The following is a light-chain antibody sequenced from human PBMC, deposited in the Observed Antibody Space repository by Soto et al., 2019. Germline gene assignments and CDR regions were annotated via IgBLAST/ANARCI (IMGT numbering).Light chain of an antibody. CDR3: QQHSSNPLT. CDR2: WAS. V-gene: IGKV4-1*01. CDR1: QSVLDSSNNKNY. J-gene: IGKJ4*01. Sequence: DIVMTQSPDSLAVSLGERATINCKSSQSVLDSSNNKNYLTWYQQKPGQPPKMLIYWASTRESGVPDRFSGSGFGTDFTLTISSLQAEDVAVYYCQQHSSNPLTFGGGTKVEIK.